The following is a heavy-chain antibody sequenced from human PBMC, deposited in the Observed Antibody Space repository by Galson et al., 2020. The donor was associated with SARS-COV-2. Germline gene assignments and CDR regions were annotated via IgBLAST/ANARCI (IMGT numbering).Heavy chain of an antibody. CDR3: AKSGGNYYDFDY. CDR2: ISWSSDSK. J-gene: IGHJ4*02. D-gene: IGHD3-22*01. Sequence: SLKISCAASGFTFDAHAMHWVRQGPGKGLEWVSGISWSSDSKGYADSVKGRFTVSRDNTQNSLYLQMNSLRAEDTALYYCAKSGGNYYDFDYWGQGTRVTVSS. CDR1: GFTFDAHA. V-gene: IGHV3-9*01.